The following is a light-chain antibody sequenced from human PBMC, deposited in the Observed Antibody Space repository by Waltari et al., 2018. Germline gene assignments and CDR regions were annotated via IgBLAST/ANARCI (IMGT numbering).Light chain of an antibody. CDR3: QHYVRLPAT. V-gene: IGKV3-20*01. Sequence: EIVLTQSPGTLSLSPGDRATLSYRASQSVGRPLAWYQLKPGQAPRLLIYAASTRATGIPDRFSGSGSGTDFSLTISRLEPEDFAVYFCQHYVRLPATFGQGTRVEIK. J-gene: IGKJ1*01. CDR2: AAS. CDR1: QSVGRP.